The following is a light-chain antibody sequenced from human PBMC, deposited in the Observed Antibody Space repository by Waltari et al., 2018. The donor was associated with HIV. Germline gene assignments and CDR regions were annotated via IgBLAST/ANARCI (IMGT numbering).Light chain of an antibody. CDR1: SSVSISY. CDR3: QQYGSSPPYT. V-gene: IGKV3-20*01. Sequence: EIVLTQSPGTLSLSPGERATLACRDSSSVSISYLAWYQQKPGQAPRLLIYGASSRAIDFTLTISRLEPEDFEVYYCQQYGSSPPYTVGQGTKLDI. CDR2: GAS. J-gene: IGKJ2*01.